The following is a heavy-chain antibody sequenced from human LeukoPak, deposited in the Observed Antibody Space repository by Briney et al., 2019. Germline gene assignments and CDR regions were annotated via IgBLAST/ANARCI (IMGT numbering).Heavy chain of an antibody. Sequence: PGGSLRLSCAASGFTFSSYAMYWVRQAPGKGLEWVAVIWYDGSNKYYADSVKGRFTISRDNSKNTLYLQMNSLRADDTAVYYCARGSSSDYFDYWGQGTLVTVSS. CDR1: GFTFSSYA. CDR2: IWYDGSNK. J-gene: IGHJ4*02. D-gene: IGHD6-13*01. CDR3: ARGSSSDYFDY. V-gene: IGHV3-33*08.